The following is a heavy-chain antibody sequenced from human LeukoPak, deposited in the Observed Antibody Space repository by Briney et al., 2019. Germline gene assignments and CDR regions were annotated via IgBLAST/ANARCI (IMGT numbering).Heavy chain of an antibody. V-gene: IGHV1-2*02. J-gene: IGHJ4*02. D-gene: IGHD5-12*01. Sequence: ASVKVSCKASGYTFTGYYMHWVRQAPGQGLEWMGWTNPNSGGTNYAQKFQGRVTMTRDTSISTAYMELSRLRSDDTAVYYCARVGYSGYDSLDYWGQGTLVTVSS. CDR1: GYTFTGYY. CDR3: ARVGYSGYDSLDY. CDR2: TNPNSGGT.